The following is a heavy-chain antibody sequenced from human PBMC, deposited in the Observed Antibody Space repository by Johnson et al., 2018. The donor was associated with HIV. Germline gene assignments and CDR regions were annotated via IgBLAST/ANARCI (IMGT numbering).Heavy chain of an antibody. Sequence: QVQLVESGGGVVRPGGSLRLSCAASGFTFSDYYMSWIRQAPGKGPEWLSYIRRSGSTIYYADSVKGRFTISRDNAKNSLYLQMSSRRAEDTAVYYCARDLAIGGRTDAFDIWGQGTMVTVSS. CDR3: ARDLAIGGRTDAFDI. J-gene: IGHJ3*02. V-gene: IGHV3-11*04. CDR1: GFTFSDYY. D-gene: IGHD6-6*01. CDR2: IRRSGSTI.